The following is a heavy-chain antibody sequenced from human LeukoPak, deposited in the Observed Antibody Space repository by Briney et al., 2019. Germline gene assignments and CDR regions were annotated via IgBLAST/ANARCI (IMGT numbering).Heavy chain of an antibody. D-gene: IGHD3-22*01. J-gene: IGHJ4*02. V-gene: IGHV4-34*01. Sequence: SETLSLTCAVYGGTFSGHYWSWIRQPPGKGLEWIGEISHSGSTNYNPSLKSRVTISVDTSKNQFSLKLSSVTAADTAVYYCARGRFYYGSSDEFDYWGQGTLVTVSS. CDR1: GGTFSGHY. CDR3: ARGRFYYGSSDEFDY. CDR2: ISHSGST.